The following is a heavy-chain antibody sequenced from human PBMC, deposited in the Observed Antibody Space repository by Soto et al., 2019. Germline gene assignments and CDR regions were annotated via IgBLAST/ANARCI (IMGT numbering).Heavy chain of an antibody. V-gene: IGHV3-30*18. CDR1: GFTFSSYG. Sequence: QVQLVESGGGVVQPGRSLRLSCAASGFTFSSYGMHWVRQAPGKGLEWVAVISYDGSNKYYADSVKGRFTISRDNSKNTLYLQMNSPRAEDTAVYYCAKDRASGYYGGVGAFDIWGQGTMVTVSS. J-gene: IGHJ3*02. CDR3: AKDRASGYYGGVGAFDI. D-gene: IGHD3-3*01. CDR2: ISYDGSNK.